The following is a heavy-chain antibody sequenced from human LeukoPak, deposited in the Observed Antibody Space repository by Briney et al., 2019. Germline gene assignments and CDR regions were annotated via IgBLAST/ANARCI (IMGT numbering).Heavy chain of an antibody. J-gene: IGHJ4*02. CDR3: ARHSIYYDSSGYYYQLSGYFDY. D-gene: IGHD3-22*01. Sequence: PSETLSLTCTVSGGSISSGHYYWGWIRKPPGKGLTWIGSIYYPWITYYNPSLKSRVTMSVDTSKNQFSLKLSSATAADTAVYYCARHSIYYDSSGYYYQLSGYFDYWGQGTLVTVSS. CDR1: GGSISSGHYY. CDR2: IYYPWIT. V-gene: IGHV4-39*01.